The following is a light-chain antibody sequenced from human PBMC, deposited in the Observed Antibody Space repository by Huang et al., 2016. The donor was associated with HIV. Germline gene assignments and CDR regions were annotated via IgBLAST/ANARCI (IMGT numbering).Light chain of an antibody. V-gene: IGKV4-1*01. CDR2: WAS. CDR1: QSVSYSSNNKND. J-gene: IGKJ4*01. CDR3: QQYYTTPT. Sequence: DIVMTQSPDYLAVSLGERATIDCKSSQSVSYSSNNKNDLAWYQHKPGQPPKLLIYWASVRGSGVPDRFTGSGSGTDFTLTISSLQAEDGAVYYCQQYYTTPTFGAGTKVEIK.